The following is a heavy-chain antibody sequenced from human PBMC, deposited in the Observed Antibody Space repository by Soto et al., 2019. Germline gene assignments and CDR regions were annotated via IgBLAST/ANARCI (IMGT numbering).Heavy chain of an antibody. CDR2: IVVGSGKS. CDR1: GFAFTNSA. V-gene: IGHV1-58*01. J-gene: IGHJ4*02. D-gene: IGHD3-22*01. CDR3: AAVPYYVDGRDYFDY. Sequence: QMQLVQSGPEVKKPGTSVKVSCKASGFAFTNSAVQWVRQARGQRLEWIGRIVVGSGKSDSAQKFQERVTITRDMSTTTAYMELSSLRYDDTAVYYCAAVPYYVDGRDYFDYWGQGTMVTVSS.